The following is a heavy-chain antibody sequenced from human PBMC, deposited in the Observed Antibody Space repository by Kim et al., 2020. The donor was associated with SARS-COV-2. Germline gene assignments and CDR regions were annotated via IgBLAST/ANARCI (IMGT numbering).Heavy chain of an antibody. V-gene: IGHV3-11*06. Sequence: SVKGRFTITRDNAKNSRYLQMNSLRAEDTAVYYCARVLAAMVSPRDYFDYWGQGTLVTVSS. CDR3: ARVLAAMVSPRDYFDY. J-gene: IGHJ4*02. D-gene: IGHD5-18*01.